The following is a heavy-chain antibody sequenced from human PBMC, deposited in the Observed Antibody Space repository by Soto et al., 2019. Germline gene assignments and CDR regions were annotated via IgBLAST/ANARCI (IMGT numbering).Heavy chain of an antibody. Sequence: PSETLSLTCAVSGGSISSSNWWSWVRQPPGKGLEWIGEIYHSGSTNYNPSLKSRVTISVDKSKNQFSLKLSSVTAADTAVYYCARDLYSSGWRGRPGDAFDIWGQGTMVTVSS. V-gene: IGHV4-4*02. CDR1: GGSISSSNW. CDR3: ARDLYSSGWRGRPGDAFDI. D-gene: IGHD6-19*01. J-gene: IGHJ3*02. CDR2: IYHSGST.